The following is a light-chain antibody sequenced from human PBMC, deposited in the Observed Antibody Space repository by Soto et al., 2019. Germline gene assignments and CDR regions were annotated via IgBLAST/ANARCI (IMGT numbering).Light chain of an antibody. CDR1: SSDVGGYDY. CDR2: EVT. CDR3: SSFTSGRNRV. J-gene: IGLJ1*01. Sequence: QSVLTQPASVSGSPGQSITISCTGTSSDVGGYDYVSWYQQHPDKAPKLIIYEVTDRPSGVSSRFSGSKSGNTASLTISGLQAEDEADYYCSSFTSGRNRVFGTPTKVTV. V-gene: IGLV2-14*01.